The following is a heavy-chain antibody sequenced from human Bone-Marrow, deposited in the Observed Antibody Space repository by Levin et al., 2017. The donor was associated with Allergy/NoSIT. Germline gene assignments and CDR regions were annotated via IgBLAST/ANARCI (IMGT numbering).Heavy chain of an antibody. CDR1: GFTFGTYP. Sequence: SCSASGFTFGTYPMHWVRQAPGKGLEWVAVITYDGSIQYYADSVKGRLTISRDNSNNTLYLQMNSLRAEDTAVYFCARDFGPLEYWGQGTLVTVSS. V-gene: IGHV3-30*04. CDR3: ARDFGPLEY. CDR2: ITYDGSIQ. D-gene: IGHD3-10*01. J-gene: IGHJ4*02.